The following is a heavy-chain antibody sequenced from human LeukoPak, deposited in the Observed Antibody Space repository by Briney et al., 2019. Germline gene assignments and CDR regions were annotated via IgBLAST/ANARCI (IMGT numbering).Heavy chain of an antibody. Sequence: QSGGSLRLSCAASGFTFSSYGMHWVRQAPGKGLEWVAVISYDGSNKYYADSVKGRFTISRDNSKNTLYLQMNSLRAEDTAVYYCAKDTHDILTGYYLDYWGQGTLVTVSS. CDR2: ISYDGSNK. J-gene: IGHJ4*02. CDR1: GFTFSSYG. V-gene: IGHV3-30*18. D-gene: IGHD3-9*01. CDR3: AKDTHDILTGYYLDY.